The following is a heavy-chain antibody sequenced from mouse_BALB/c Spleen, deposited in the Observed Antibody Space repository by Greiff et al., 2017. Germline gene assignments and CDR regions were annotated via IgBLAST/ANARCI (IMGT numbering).Heavy chain of an antibody. CDR2: ISNLAYSI. CDR1: GFTFSDYG. V-gene: IGHV5-15*02. D-gene: IGHD1-1*01. CDR3: ARDASIPTVHYAMDY. J-gene: IGHJ4*01. Sequence: EVKLVESGGGLVQPGGSRKLSCAASGFTFSDYGMAWVRQAPGKGPEWVAFISNLAYSIYYADTVTGRFTISRENAKNTLYLEMSSLRSEDTAMYYCARDASIPTVHYAMDYWGEGTSVTVSS.